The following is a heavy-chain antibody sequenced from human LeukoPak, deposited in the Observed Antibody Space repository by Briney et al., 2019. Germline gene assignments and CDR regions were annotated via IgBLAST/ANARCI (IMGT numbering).Heavy chain of an antibody. J-gene: IGHJ4*02. CDR2: IYYSGST. V-gene: IGHV4-59*01. Sequence: SETLSLTCTVSGGSISSYYWSWIRQPPGKGLEWIGNIYYSGSTNYNPSLKSRVTISVDTSRNQFSLKLSSVTAADTAVYYCQSRYLEWLLDYWGQGTLVTVSS. CDR1: GGSISSYY. CDR3: QSRYLEWLLDY. D-gene: IGHD3-3*01.